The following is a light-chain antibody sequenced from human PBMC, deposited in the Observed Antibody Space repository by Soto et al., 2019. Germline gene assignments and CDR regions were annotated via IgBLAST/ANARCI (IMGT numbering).Light chain of an antibody. Sequence: QSALTQPASVSGSPGQSITIPCTGTSSDAGGYNYVSWYQQHPGKAPKLMIYDVSNRPSGVSNRFSGSKSGNTASLTISGLQAEDEADYYCSSYTSSSTYVFGTGTKLTVL. CDR1: SSDAGGYNY. J-gene: IGLJ1*01. V-gene: IGLV2-14*03. CDR2: DVS. CDR3: SSYTSSSTYV.